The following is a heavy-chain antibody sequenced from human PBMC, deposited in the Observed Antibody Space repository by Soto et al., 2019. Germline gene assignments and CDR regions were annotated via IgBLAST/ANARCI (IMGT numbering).Heavy chain of an antibody. Sequence: PSETLSLTCTVSGGSISSSSYYWGWIRQPPGKGLEWIGGIYYSGSTYYNPSLKSRVTISVDTSKNQFSLKLSSVTAADTAVYYCARHSYSSGWYGYYYYYGMDVWGQGTTVTVSS. D-gene: IGHD6-19*01. CDR1: GGSISSSSYY. CDR2: IYYSGST. V-gene: IGHV4-39*01. J-gene: IGHJ6*02. CDR3: ARHSYSSGWYGYYYYYGMDV.